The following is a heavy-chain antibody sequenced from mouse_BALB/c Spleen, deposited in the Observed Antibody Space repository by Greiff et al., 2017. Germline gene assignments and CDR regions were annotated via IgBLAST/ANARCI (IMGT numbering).Heavy chain of an antibody. CDR2: ISSGSSTI. J-gene: IGHJ4*01. CDR1: GFTFSSFG. V-gene: IGHV5-17*02. Sequence: DVMLVESGGGLVQPGGSRKLSCAASGFTFSSFGMHWVRQAPEKGLEWVAYISSGSSTIYYGDTVKGRFTISRDNPKNTLFLQMTSLRSEDTAMYYCARRAVTGTDFYAMDYWGQGTSVTVSS. D-gene: IGHD4-1*01. CDR3: ARRAVTGTDFYAMDY.